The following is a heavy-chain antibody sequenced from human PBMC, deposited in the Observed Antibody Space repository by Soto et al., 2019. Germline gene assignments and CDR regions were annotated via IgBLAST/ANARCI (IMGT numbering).Heavy chain of an antibody. CDR1: GGSISSSSYY. CDR2: IYYSGST. J-gene: IGHJ5*02. D-gene: IGHD1-7*01. CDR3: ARSNNWNYHWFDP. Sequence: PSETLSLTCTVSGGSISSSSYYWGWIRQPPGKGLEWIGSIYYSGSTYYNPSLKSRVTISVDTSKNQFSLKLSSVTAADTAVYYCARSNNWNYHWFDPWGQGTLVTVSS. V-gene: IGHV4-39*01.